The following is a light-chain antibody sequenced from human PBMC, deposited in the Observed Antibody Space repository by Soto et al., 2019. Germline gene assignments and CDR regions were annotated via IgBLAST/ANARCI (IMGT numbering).Light chain of an antibody. CDR2: NSD. CDR1: TSNFGTKS. V-gene: IGLV1-44*01. Sequence: QSVLTQPPSASGTPGQRVTISCSGATSNFGTKSVNWYQHLPGAAPRLLIYNSDQRPSGVPDRFSGSKSGTSASLAISGLQSADEGDYFCASWDDTLHRPLFGGGTKLTVL. J-gene: IGLJ2*01. CDR3: ASWDDTLHRPL.